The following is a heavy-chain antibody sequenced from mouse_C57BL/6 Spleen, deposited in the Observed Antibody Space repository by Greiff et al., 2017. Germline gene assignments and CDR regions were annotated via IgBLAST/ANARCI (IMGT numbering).Heavy chain of an antibody. V-gene: IGHV5-9*01. CDR2: ISGGGGNT. D-gene: IGHD1-1*01. J-gene: IGHJ2*01. CDR3: ARQTLITTVVAGDFDY. Sequence: EVMLVESGGGLVKPGGSLKLSCAASGFTFSSYTMSWVRQTPEKRLEWVATISGGGGNTYYPDSVKGRFTISRDNAKNTLYLQMSSLRSEDTALYYCARQTLITTVVAGDFDYWGQGTTLTVSS. CDR1: GFTFSSYT.